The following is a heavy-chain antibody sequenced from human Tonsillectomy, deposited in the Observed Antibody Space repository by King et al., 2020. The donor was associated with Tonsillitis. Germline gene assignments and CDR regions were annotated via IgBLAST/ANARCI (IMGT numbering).Heavy chain of an antibody. CDR1: GGSISSYY. CDR2: IYYRGST. Sequence: QLQESGPGLVKPSETLSLTCTVSGGSISSYYWSWIRQPPGEGMEWIGYIYYRGSTNYNPSLKRRVTISEDTSKNQFSLKVSPVTAADTAVYYCERVKTRDGYNFDAFDMWGQGTMVTVSS. CDR3: ERVKTRDGYNFDAFDM. J-gene: IGHJ3*02. V-gene: IGHV4-59*01. D-gene: IGHD5-24*01.